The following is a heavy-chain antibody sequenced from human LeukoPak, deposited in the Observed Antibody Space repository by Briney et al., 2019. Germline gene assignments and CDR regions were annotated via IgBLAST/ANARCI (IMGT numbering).Heavy chain of an antibody. CDR1: GYTFSTYG. J-gene: IGHJ4*02. CDR3: ARDRFTLYGDYGY. Sequence: GASVKVSCKASGYTFSTYGISWVRQAPGQGLEWTGWISAQNGNTNYAQKFQGRVTLTTDTSTSTAYMELRSLRSDDSAVYYCARDRFTLYGDYGYWGQGTLVTVSS. V-gene: IGHV1-18*01. D-gene: IGHD4-17*01. CDR2: ISAQNGNT.